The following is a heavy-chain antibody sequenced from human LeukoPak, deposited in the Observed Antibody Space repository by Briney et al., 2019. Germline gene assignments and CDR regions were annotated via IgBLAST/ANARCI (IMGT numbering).Heavy chain of an antibody. CDR2: IRSKAYGGTT. D-gene: IGHD1-26*01. V-gene: IGHV3-49*04. CDR1: GFTFGDYA. Sequence: PGGSLRLSCTASGFTFGDYAMSWVRQAPGKGLEWVGFIRSKAYGGTTEYAASVKGRFTISRDDSKSIAYLQMNSLKTEDTAVYYCTKSGSYYLSYFDYWGQGTLVTVSS. J-gene: IGHJ4*02. CDR3: TKSGSYYLSYFDY.